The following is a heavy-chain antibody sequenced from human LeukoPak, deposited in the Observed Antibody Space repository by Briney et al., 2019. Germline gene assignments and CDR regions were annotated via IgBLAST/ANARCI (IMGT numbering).Heavy chain of an antibody. D-gene: IGHD6-19*01. V-gene: IGHV3-23*01. CDR2: ISGSGVTT. J-gene: IGHJ6*02. CDR1: GFTFSSFA. CDR3: AKDSLAVAGMEFYYGMDL. Sequence: RSGGSLRLSCAASGFTFSSFAMTWVRQAPGKGLEWVSTISGSGVTTFYSDSVKGRFTISRDNSKNTLYLQMNSLRADDTAVYHCAKDSLAVAGMEFYYGMDLWGRGTTVTVSS.